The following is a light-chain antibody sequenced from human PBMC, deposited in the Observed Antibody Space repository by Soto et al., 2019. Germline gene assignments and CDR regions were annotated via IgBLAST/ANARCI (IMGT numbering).Light chain of an antibody. Sequence: QSALTQPAAVSGCPGQSITISCTGTSSDVGGYNYVSWYQQHPGKAPKLMIYEVSNRPSGVSNRFSGSKSGNTASLTISGLQAEDEADYYCSSYTSSSPYVFGTGTKVTVL. J-gene: IGLJ1*01. CDR1: SSDVGGYNY. CDR2: EVS. CDR3: SSYTSSSPYV. V-gene: IGLV2-14*01.